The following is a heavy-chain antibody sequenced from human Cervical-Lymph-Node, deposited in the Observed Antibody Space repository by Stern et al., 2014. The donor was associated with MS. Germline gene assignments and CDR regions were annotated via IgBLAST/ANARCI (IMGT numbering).Heavy chain of an antibody. D-gene: IGHD6-13*01. J-gene: IGHJ6*02. CDR2: NYYRSKWYY. CDR1: GASVSANSAA. V-gene: IGHV6-1*01. CDR3: TRDKQQTYYYYGMDV. Sequence: QMQLVQSGPGLVKPSQTLSLTCAISGASVSANSAAWNWIRQSPSRGLDWLGRNYYRSKWYYDYEASVKSRISINVDTSKNQFSLQLNSVTPEDTAVYYCTRDKQQTYYYYGMDVWGQGTTVIVSS.